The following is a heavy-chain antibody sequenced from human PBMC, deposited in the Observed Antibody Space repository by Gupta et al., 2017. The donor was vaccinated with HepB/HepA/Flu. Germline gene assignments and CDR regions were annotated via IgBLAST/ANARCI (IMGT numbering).Heavy chain of an antibody. CDR1: GVTLRDYY. CDR2: IGSRGNNI. CDR3: ATVHFSRFDY. D-gene: IGHD2/OR15-2a*01. Sequence: QVQLVESGGGLVKPGGSLRLSCAASGVTLRDYYMSWIRQAPGKGLEWVAYIGSRGNNIYYADPVKGRFTISRDNAKNSLYLQMNSLRAEDTAVYYCATVHFSRFDYWGQGTLVTVSS. V-gene: IGHV3-11*01. J-gene: IGHJ4*02.